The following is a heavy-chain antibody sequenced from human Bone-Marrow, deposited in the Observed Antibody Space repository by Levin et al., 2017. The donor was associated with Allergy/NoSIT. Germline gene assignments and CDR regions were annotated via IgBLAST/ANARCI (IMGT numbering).Heavy chain of an antibody. Sequence: SCAASGFTFSDYYMSWIRQAPGKGLEWVSYISSSGSTIYYADSVKGRFTISRDNAKNSLYLQMNSLRAEDTAVYYCARVPMDIVLVPAAISSGWFDPWGQGTLVTVSS. D-gene: IGHD2-2*03. J-gene: IGHJ5*02. CDR1: GFTFSDYY. CDR3: ARVPMDIVLVPAAISSGWFDP. CDR2: ISSSGSTI. V-gene: IGHV3-11*01.